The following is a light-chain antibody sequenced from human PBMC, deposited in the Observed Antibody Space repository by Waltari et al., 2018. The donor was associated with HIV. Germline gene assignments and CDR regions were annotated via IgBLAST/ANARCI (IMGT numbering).Light chain of an antibody. Sequence: QSVLTQPPSASGTPGQRVTISCSGRSSNIERNTVNCYQQFPGTTPKVVIYSSNQRPSGVPDRFSGARSGTSASLAISGLQSEDEAHYYCAAWDDSLDGYVFGPGTEVTVL. V-gene: IGLV1-44*01. J-gene: IGLJ1*01. CDR1: SSNIERNT. CDR3: AAWDDSLDGYV. CDR2: SSN.